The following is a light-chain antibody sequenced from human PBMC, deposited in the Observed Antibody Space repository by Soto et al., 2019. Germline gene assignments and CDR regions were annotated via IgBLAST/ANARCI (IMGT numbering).Light chain of an antibody. CDR2: GAS. CDR3: QQYNNWPRT. Sequence: EIVMTQSPATLSVSPGERATLSCRASQSVSSNLAWYQQKPVQAPRLLIYGASTRATGIPARFSGSGSGTEFTLTISSLQSEDFAVYYGQQYNNWPRTFGQGTKVEIK. CDR1: QSVSSN. J-gene: IGKJ1*01. V-gene: IGKV3-15*01.